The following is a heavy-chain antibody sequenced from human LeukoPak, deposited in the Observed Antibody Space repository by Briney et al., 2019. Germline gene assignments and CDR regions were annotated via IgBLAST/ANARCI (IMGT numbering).Heavy chain of an antibody. D-gene: IGHD5-18*01. V-gene: IGHV3-33*01. CDR2: IWYDGSNK. CDR3: ARADSYGPFDP. J-gene: IGHJ5*02. Sequence: GGSLRLSCAASGFTFSSYGMHWVRQAPGKGLEWVAVIWYDGSNKYYADSVKGRFTTSRDNSKNTLYLQMNSLRAEDTAVYYCARADSYGPFDPWGQGTLVTVSS. CDR1: GFTFSSYG.